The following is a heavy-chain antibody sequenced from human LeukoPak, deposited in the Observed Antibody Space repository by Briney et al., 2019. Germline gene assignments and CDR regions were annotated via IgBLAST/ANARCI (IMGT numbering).Heavy chain of an antibody. CDR3: ARGTYGSKVLYYYYMDV. J-gene: IGHJ6*03. CDR1: GYSFTSYW. CDR2: IYPGDSDT. Sequence: GESLKISCKGSGYSFTSYWIGWVRQMPGKGLEWMGIIYPGDSDTRYSLSFQGQVTISADKSISTAYLQWSSLKASDTAMYYCARGTYGSKVLYYYYMDVWGKGTTVTVSS. D-gene: IGHD3-10*01. V-gene: IGHV5-51*01.